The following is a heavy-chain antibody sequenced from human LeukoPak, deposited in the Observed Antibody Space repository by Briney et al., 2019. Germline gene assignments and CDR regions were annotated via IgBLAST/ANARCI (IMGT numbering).Heavy chain of an antibody. V-gene: IGHV3-7*01. CDR3: VTHEVTVITRSTFDY. D-gene: IGHD4-23*01. CDR1: GFTFSHFW. J-gene: IGHJ4*02. CDR2: IKPDDTEK. Sequence: GGSLTLSCIASGFTFSHFWMSWVRQAPGKGLEWVANIKPDDTEKYYGNSVKGRFTILRDNAKNSLYLQMSSLRAEDTAVYYCVTHEVTVITRSTFDYWGQGTLVTVSS.